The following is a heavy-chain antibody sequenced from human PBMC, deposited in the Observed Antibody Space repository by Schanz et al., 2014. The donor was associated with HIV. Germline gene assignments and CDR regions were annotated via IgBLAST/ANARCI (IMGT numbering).Heavy chain of an antibody. Sequence: VQLVESGGGVVQPRRSLRLSCAASGFSFNNYGMHWVRQAPGKGLEWVSSISESGGRTYYADSVNGRFTISRDNSKNTLYLQMTTLRTEDTAVYYCAKPEYDSSGNSQSHFDYWGQGTLVTVSS. D-gene: IGHD3-22*01. J-gene: IGHJ4*02. CDR3: AKPEYDSSGNSQSHFDY. CDR1: GFSFNNYG. V-gene: IGHV3-23*04. CDR2: ISESGGRT.